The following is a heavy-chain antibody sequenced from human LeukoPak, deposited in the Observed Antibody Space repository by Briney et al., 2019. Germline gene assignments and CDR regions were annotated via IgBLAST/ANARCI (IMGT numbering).Heavy chain of an antibody. CDR2: MYTDGDT. J-gene: IGHJ4*02. D-gene: IGHD2-15*01. CDR3: ARAPAGFGGTCPFDS. V-gene: IGHV4-4*07. Sequence: SETLSLTCDVSGASISGYWWSWIRQPAGKGLEWIGRMYTDGDTNYNPALKSRVTVSVDTSKNLFSLKLISVTPADTAVYYCARAPAGFGGTCPFDSWGQGTLVTVSS. CDR1: GASISGYW.